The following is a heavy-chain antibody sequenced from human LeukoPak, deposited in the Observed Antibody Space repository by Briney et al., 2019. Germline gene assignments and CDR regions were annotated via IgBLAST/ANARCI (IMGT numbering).Heavy chain of an antibody. CDR1: GFTFSSYT. CDR2: ISYDGSNK. CDR3: ARDYSGSYLFGY. V-gene: IGHV3-30-3*01. Sequence: GRSLKLSCAASGFTFSSYTIHWVRQAPGKGLEWVAIISYDGSNKYYADSVKGRFTISRDNSKNTLYPQMNSLRAEDTAVYYCARDYSGSYLFGYWGQGTLVTVSS. D-gene: IGHD1-26*01. J-gene: IGHJ4*02.